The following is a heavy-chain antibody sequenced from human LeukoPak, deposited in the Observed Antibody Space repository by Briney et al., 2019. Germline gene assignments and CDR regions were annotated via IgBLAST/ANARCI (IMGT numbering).Heavy chain of an antibody. CDR3: ARLVIDSPSSYYMDV. V-gene: IGHV3-11*04. D-gene: IGHD2-21*01. J-gene: IGHJ6*03. CDR1: GFIFNEFY. CDR2: VTTTGDPV. Sequence: PGGSLRLSCSASGFIFNEFYMSWIRQAPGKGLECVSYVTTTGDPVYYTDSVKGRFTISRDNAKNSLFLQMTSLRDEDTAVYYCARLVIDSPSSYYMDVWANGTTVTVSS.